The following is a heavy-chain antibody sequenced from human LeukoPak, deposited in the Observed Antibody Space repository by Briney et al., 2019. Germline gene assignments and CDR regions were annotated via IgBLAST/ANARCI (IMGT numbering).Heavy chain of an antibody. CDR1: GFTFSIYW. V-gene: IGHV3-7*01. CDR3: ARDNSLLWFGELEYGMDV. D-gene: IGHD3-10*01. CDR2: INQDGSQK. Sequence: GSLRLSCAASGFTFSIYWMSWVRQAPGKGLEWVANINQDGSQKYYVDSVKGRFTISRDNAKNSLYLQMNSLRAEDTAVYYCARDNSLLWFGELEYGMDVWGQGTTVTVSS. J-gene: IGHJ6*02.